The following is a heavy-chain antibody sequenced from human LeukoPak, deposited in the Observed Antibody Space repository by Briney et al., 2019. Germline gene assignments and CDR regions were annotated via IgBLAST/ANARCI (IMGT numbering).Heavy chain of an antibody. D-gene: IGHD3-22*01. CDR2: ISTSGSTI. J-gene: IGHJ4*02. V-gene: IGHV3-11*04. CDR1: GFTFSDYY. Sequence: PGGSLRLSCAASGFTFSDYYMSWIRQAPGKGLEWVSYISTSGSTIYYADSVKGRFTISRDNAKNSLYLQMNSLRAEDTAVYYCAREGYYYDSSGYTPPYYFDYWGQGTLVTVSS. CDR3: AREGYYYDSSGYTPPYYFDY.